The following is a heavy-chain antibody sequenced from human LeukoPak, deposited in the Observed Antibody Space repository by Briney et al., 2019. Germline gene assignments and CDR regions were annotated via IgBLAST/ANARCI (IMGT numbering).Heavy chain of an antibody. J-gene: IGHJ4*02. CDR3: ARDPSSPTYYYDSSGYRGDY. Sequence: VASVKVSCKASGGTFSSYAISWVRQAPGQGLERMGGIIPIFGTANYAQKFQGRVTITADESTSTAYMELSSLRSEDTAVYYCARDPSSPTYYYDSSGYRGDYWGQGTLVTVSS. V-gene: IGHV1-69*13. D-gene: IGHD3-22*01. CDR1: GGTFSSYA. CDR2: IIPIFGTA.